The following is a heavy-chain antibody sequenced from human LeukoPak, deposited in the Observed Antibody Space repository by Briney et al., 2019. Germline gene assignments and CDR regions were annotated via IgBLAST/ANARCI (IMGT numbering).Heavy chain of an antibody. D-gene: IGHD2-2*01. V-gene: IGHV4-39*07. J-gene: IGHJ4*02. CDR3: AKKVPATAIDY. CDR2: IYYSGST. Sequence: SETLSLTCTVSGGSISSSSYHWGWIRQPPGKGLEWIGSIYYSGSTYYNPSLKSRVTISVDTSKNQFSLKLSSVTAADTAVYYCAKKVPATAIDYWGQGTLVTVSS. CDR1: GGSISSSSYH.